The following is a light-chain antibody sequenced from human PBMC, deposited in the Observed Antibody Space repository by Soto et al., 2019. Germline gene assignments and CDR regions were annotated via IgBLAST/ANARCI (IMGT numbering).Light chain of an antibody. V-gene: IGKV3-11*01. CDR1: QSVSTY. CDR2: DAS. J-gene: IGKJ1*01. Sequence: EIVLTQSPATLSLSPGERATLSCRASQSVSTYLAWYQQKPGQAPRLLIYDASSRATGIPARFSGSGSGTEFTLTSSSLEAEDSADYYCHQRNNWPVTFGQGTRVEIK. CDR3: HQRNNWPVT.